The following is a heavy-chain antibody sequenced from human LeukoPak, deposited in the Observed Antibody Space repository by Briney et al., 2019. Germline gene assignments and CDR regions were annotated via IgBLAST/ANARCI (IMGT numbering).Heavy chain of an antibody. D-gene: IGHD2-2*01. CDR2: IYYSGST. CDR3: ASKDTSWYYFGS. CDR1: GGSISGSSYY. Sequence: SETLSLTSNVPGGSISGSSYYWAWIRHPPRKGLEWIGSIYYSGSTYYNPSLKSLLTISVDTSKNQFSLILNSVTAADTVVYYCASKDTSWYYFGSWGQGSLVTVSS. J-gene: IGHJ4*02. V-gene: IGHV4-39*01.